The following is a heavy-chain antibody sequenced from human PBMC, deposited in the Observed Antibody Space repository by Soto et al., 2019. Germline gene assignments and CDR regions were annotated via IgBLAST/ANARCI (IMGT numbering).Heavy chain of an antibody. V-gene: IGHV3-30-3*01. CDR2: ISYDGSNK. CDR1: GFTFSSYA. J-gene: IGHJ3*02. D-gene: IGHD6-13*01. CDR3: ARVRAAEAFDI. Sequence: GGSLRLSCAASGFTFSSYAMHWVRQAPGKGLEWVAVISYDGSNKYYADSVKGRFTISRANSKNTLYLQMNSLRAEDTAVYYCARVRAAEAFDIWGQGTMVTVSS.